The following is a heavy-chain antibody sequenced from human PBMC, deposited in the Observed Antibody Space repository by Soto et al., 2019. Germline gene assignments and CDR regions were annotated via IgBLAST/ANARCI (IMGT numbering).Heavy chain of an antibody. J-gene: IGHJ4*02. D-gene: IGHD1-1*01. V-gene: IGHV3-53*01. CDR1: VFTQSPCY. CDR2: IYSAGPT. CDR3: ASGKSREAYNPLGY. Sequence: GGSLRLAGASSVFTQSPCYMRWVRQPPGRGLRWVSVIYSAGPTYFSGSVKGRFTIASDECKNTRYFQMDNLRAEDTATYYCASGKSREAYNPLGYWGPGTLVTVSS.